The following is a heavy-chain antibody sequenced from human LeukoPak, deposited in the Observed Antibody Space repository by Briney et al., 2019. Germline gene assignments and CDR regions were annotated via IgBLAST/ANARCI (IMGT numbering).Heavy chain of an antibody. D-gene: IGHD3-22*01. CDR2: INSNGDYT. Sequence: GALRLSCAASGFTFRSSDKHWVRQAPGKGPEYVSAINSNGDYTYYADAVKGRFTISRDNSKNTLFLQMGSLRVEDMALYYCARALSGGYYDYWGQGTLVTVSS. V-gene: IGHV3-64*02. J-gene: IGHJ4*02. CDR3: ARALSGGYYDY. CDR1: GFTFRSSD.